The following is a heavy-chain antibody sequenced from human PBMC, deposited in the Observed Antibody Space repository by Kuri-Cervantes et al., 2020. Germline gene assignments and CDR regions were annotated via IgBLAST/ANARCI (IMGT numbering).Heavy chain of an antibody. V-gene: IGHV3-30-3*02. D-gene: IGHD3-10*01. Sequence: GGSLRLSCAASGFTFSSYAMHWVRQAPGKGLEWVAVISYDGSNKYYADSVKGRFTISRDNSKNTLYLQMNSLRAEDKAVYYCAKNSPEIWFGELLYPFYYYGMDVWGQGTTVTVSS. J-gene: IGHJ6*02. CDR2: ISYDGSNK. CDR3: AKNSPEIWFGELLYPFYYYGMDV. CDR1: GFTFSSYA.